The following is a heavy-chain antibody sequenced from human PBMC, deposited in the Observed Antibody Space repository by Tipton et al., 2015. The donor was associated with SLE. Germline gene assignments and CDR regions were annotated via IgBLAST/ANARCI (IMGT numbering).Heavy chain of an antibody. CDR2: ISSSSSMI. CDR1: GFTFSSYS. Sequence: AVSGFTFSSYSMNWVRQAPGKGLEWVSYISSSSSMIYYADSVKGRFTISRDNAKNSLYLQMNSLRDEDTAVYYCARGEGWTDAFDIWGQGTMVTVSS. CDR3: ARGEGWTDAFDI. D-gene: IGHD3-16*01. J-gene: IGHJ3*02. V-gene: IGHV3-48*02.